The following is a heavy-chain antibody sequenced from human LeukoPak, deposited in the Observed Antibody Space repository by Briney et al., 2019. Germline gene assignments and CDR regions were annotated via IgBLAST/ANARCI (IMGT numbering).Heavy chain of an antibody. D-gene: IGHD2/OR15-2a*01. CDR3: ARDTTRHYGDYFDY. Sequence: PGGSLRLSCAASGFTFSSYSMNWVRQAPGKGLEWVSSISSSSSYIYYADSVKGRFTISRDNAKNSLYLQMNSLRAEDTAVYYCARDTTRHYGDYFDYWGQGTLVTVSS. CDR2: ISSSSSYI. CDR1: GFTFSSYS. V-gene: IGHV3-21*01. J-gene: IGHJ4*02.